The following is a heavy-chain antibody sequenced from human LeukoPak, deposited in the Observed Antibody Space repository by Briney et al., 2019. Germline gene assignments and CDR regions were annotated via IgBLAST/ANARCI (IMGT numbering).Heavy chain of an antibody. V-gene: IGHV6-1*01. Sequence: SQTLSLTCAISGDSVASNRAAWNWIRQSPSRGLEWLGRTYYRSKWYNEYAVSMKGRININTDSSRNQFSLQLNSMTPDDTAVYYCYGGRGRDYWGQGTLVTVSS. D-gene: IGHD4-23*01. CDR3: YGGRGRDY. J-gene: IGHJ4*02. CDR2: TYYRSKWYN. CDR1: GDSVASNRAA.